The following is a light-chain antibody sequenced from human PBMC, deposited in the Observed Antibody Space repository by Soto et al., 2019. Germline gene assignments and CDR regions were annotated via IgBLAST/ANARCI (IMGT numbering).Light chain of an antibody. CDR2: DAS. J-gene: IGKJ4*01. Sequence: DIQMTQSPSSLSASAGDRVTITCQASHDISNHLNWYQQKPGKAPKLLINDASNLETGVPSRFSGSGSGTDFTLTISSLQPEDIATYYCQQYVTALTFGGGTKVEIK. CDR1: HDISNH. CDR3: QQYVTALT. V-gene: IGKV1-33*01.